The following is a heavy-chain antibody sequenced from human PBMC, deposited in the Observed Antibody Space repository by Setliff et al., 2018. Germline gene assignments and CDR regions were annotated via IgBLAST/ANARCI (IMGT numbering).Heavy chain of an antibody. J-gene: IGHJ4*02. CDR1: GYTFTEYS. D-gene: IGHD3-22*01. CDR3: AKVNYYDKGAYLPFDY. CDR2: INPNTGGS. Sequence: RASVKVSCKASGYTFTEYSIHWVRQAPGQGLEWMEWINPNTGGSNYAQKFQGRVTMTTDTSISTAYMEMSRLTSDDTAVYYCAKVNYYDKGAYLPFDYWGQGTQVTVSS. V-gene: IGHV1-2*02.